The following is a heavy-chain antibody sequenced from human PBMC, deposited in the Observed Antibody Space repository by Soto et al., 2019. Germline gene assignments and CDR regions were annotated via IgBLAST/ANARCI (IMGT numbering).Heavy chain of an antibody. CDR2: ITPMLGTS. J-gene: IGHJ5*02. Sequence: QLVQSGAEVKKPGSSVKVSCQAFGGTFSKYGVSWVRQAPGQGLQWMGGITPMLGTSTITQRFHDRVTLTADEFTTVAYMELNSLTSEDTAIYYCATDRPGSSGANGFDPWGQGTLVTVSP. V-gene: IGHV1-69*01. D-gene: IGHD6-19*01. CDR1: GGTFSKYG. CDR3: ATDRPGSSGANGFDP.